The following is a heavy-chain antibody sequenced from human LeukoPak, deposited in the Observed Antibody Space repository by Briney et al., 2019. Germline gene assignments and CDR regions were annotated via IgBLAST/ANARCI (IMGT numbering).Heavy chain of an antibody. V-gene: IGHV3-48*04. Sequence: GGSLRLSCAASGFTFSSYSTNWVRQAPGRGLEWVSYISSSSSTIYYADSVKGRFTISRDNAKNSLYLQMNSLRAEDTAAYYCARDSSAVGGYAFDIWGQGTMVTVSS. CDR1: GFTFSSYS. J-gene: IGHJ3*02. CDR3: ARDSSAVGGYAFDI. D-gene: IGHD2-15*01. CDR2: ISSSSSTI.